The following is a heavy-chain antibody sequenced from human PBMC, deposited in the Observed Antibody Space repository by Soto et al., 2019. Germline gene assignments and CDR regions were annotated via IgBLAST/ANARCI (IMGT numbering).Heavy chain of an antibody. CDR1: GFTFSSYA. Sequence: QVQLVESGGGVVQPGRSLRLSCAASGFTFSSYAMHWVRQAPGKGLEWVAVISYDGSNKYYADSVKGRFTISRDNSKNTLYLQMNSLRAEDTAVYYCAREAKSSSWYHPYYYYGMDVWGQGTTVTVSS. J-gene: IGHJ6*02. V-gene: IGHV3-30-3*01. CDR3: AREAKSSSWYHPYYYYGMDV. D-gene: IGHD6-13*01. CDR2: ISYDGSNK.